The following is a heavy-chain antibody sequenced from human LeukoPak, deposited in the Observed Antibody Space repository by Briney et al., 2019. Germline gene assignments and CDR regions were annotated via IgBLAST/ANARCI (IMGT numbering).Heavy chain of an antibody. D-gene: IGHD4-17*01. CDR2: ISSGGSTV. CDR1: GFTFSSYE. J-gene: IGHJ4*02. CDR3: ARAFYGDLDY. Sequence: PGGSLRLSCAASGFTFSSYEINWVRQAPGKGLEWVSYISSGGSTVYYADSVKGRSTISRDNAKNSLYLQMSSLRAEDTAVYYCARAFYGDLDYWGQGTLVTVSS. V-gene: IGHV3-48*03.